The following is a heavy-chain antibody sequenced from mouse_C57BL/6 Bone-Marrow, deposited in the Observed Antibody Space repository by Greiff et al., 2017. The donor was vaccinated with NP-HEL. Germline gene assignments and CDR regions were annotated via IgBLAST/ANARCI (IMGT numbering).Heavy chain of an antibody. CDR3: TRAGVLLRY. V-gene: IGHV1-15*01. CDR1: GYTFTDYE. J-gene: IGHJ2*01. Sequence: LVESGAELVRPGASVTLSCKASGYTFTDYEMHWVKQTPVHGLEWIGAIDPETGGTAYNQKFKGKAILTADKSSSTADMELRSLTSEDSAVYYCTRAGVLLRYWGQGTTLTVSS. CDR2: IDPETGGT. D-gene: IGHD1-1*01.